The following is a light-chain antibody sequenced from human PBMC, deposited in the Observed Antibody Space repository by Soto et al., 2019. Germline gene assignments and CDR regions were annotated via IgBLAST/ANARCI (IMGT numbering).Light chain of an antibody. Sequence: EIVLTQSPGTLSLSPGERATLSCRASQSVSSSYLAWYQQKPGQAPRLLIYGASSRATGIPDRFSGSGSGTDFTLTISSLEPEDFAVYYCQQYGSSSWTFGQGTKVDFK. V-gene: IGKV3-20*01. CDR1: QSVSSSY. CDR3: QQYGSSSWT. J-gene: IGKJ1*01. CDR2: GAS.